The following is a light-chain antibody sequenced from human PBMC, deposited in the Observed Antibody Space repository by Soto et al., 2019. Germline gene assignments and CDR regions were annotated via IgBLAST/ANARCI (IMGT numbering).Light chain of an antibody. CDR2: GTS. CDR1: QSVKSSY. Sequence: EIVLTQSPGTLSLSPGEGATLPCRASQSVKSSYLAWYQHKPGQAPRLLIYGTSSRATGIPDRFSGSGSGTDFTLTISRLESEDFAVYYCQVYGRSPLNLTFGPGTKVDIK. V-gene: IGKV3-20*01. J-gene: IGKJ1*01. CDR3: QVYGRSPLNLT.